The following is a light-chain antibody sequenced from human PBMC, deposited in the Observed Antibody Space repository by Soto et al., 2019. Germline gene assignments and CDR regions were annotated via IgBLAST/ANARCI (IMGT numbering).Light chain of an antibody. CDR1: QGISSY. V-gene: IGKV1-9*01. CDR3: QQVNSYPPS. CDR2: AAS. Sequence: IQLTQSPSSLSASVGDRVTITCRASQGISSYLAWYQQKPGKAPKLLIYAASTLQTGVPSRFSGSGSGTDFTLTISSLLPADFATYFCQQVNSYPPSFGQGTKLDIK. J-gene: IGKJ2*01.